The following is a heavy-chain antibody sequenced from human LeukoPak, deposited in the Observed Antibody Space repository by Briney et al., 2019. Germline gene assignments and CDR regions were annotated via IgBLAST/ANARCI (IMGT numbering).Heavy chain of an antibody. D-gene: IGHD3-22*01. CDR2: IYSGGST. V-gene: IGHV3-53*01. CDR1: GFTVSSNY. J-gene: IGHJ3*02. Sequence: PGGSLRLSCAASGFTVSSNYMSWVRQAPGKGLEWVSVIYSGGSTYYADSVKGRFTISRDNSKNTLYLQMNSLRAEDTAVYYCAKSEYYYDSSGAFDIWGQGTMVTVSS. CDR3: AKSEYYYDSSGAFDI.